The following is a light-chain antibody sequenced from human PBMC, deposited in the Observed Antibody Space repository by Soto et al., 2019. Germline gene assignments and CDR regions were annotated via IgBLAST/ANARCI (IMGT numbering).Light chain of an antibody. V-gene: IGLV2-14*01. J-gene: IGLJ1*01. CDR2: DVT. CDR1: SSDVGGYNF. Sequence: QSVLTQPASVSGSPGQSIAISCTGTSSDVGGYNFVSWYQQYPGKAPKLMIYDVTSRPSGVSNRFSGSKSGTTASLTISGLQAEDEADYYCCSYASSTSYVFGPGTKVTVL. CDR3: CSYASSTSYV.